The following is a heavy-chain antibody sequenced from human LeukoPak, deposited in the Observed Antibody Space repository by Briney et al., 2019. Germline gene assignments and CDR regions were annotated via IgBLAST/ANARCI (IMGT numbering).Heavy chain of an antibody. CDR3: TRDLGGTSWGEWNY. CDR1: GFTFSSYS. D-gene: IGHD3-16*01. CDR2: ISSSSSYI. J-gene: IGHJ4*02. V-gene: IGHV3-21*01. Sequence: GSLRLSCAASGFTFSSYSMNWVRQAPGKGLEWVSSISSSSSYIYYADSVKGRFTISRDNAKNSLYLQTNSLRAEDTAVYYCTRDLGGTSWGEWNYWGQGTLVTVSS.